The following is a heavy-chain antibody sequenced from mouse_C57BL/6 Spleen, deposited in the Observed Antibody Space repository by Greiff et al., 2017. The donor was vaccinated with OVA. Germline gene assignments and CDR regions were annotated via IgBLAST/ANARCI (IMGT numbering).Heavy chain of an antibody. Sequence: VQLQQSGAELVRPGASVKLSCTASGFNIKDDYMHWVKQRPEQGLERIGWIDPENGDTEYASKFQGKATITADTSSNTAYLQLSSLTSEDTAVYYCTTPVRYFDVWGTGTTVTVSS. CDR1: GFNIKDDY. CDR2: IDPENGDT. V-gene: IGHV14-4*01. CDR3: TTPVRYFDV. J-gene: IGHJ1*03.